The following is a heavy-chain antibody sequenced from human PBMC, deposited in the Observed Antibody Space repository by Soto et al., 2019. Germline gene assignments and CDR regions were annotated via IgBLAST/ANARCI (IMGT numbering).Heavy chain of an antibody. CDR1: GYTFTSYD. D-gene: IGHD6-13*01. CDR3: ARSDGIASAYDI. CDR2: MNPKNDNT. Sequence: ASVKVSCKASGYTFTSYDIIWVRKAPGQGLEWMGWMNPKNDNTASGQRFQGRVTLTRNTSITTAYMELTSLTSEDTAVYFCARSDGIASAYDICGQGPIVTVSS. V-gene: IGHV1-8*01. J-gene: IGHJ3*02.